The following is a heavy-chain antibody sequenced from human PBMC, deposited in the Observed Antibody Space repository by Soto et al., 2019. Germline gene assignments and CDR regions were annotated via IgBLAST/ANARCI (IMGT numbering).Heavy chain of an antibody. CDR3: AKDPRYCSSTSCYGPYYFDY. V-gene: IGHV3-23*01. CDR2: ISGSGGST. CDR1: GFTFSSYA. Sequence: GGSLRLSCAASGFTFSSYAMSWVRQAPGKGLEWVSAISGSGGSTYYADSVKGRFTISRDNSKNTLYLQMNSLRAEDTAVYYCAKDPRYCSSTSCYGPYYFDYWGQGTLVTVSS. J-gene: IGHJ4*02. D-gene: IGHD2-2*01.